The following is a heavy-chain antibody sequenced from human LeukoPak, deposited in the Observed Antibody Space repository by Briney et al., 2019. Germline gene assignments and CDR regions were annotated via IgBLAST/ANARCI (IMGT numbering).Heavy chain of an antibody. V-gene: IGHV4-59*06. D-gene: IGHD2/OR15-2a*01. CDR1: GGSISGYY. Sequence: SETLSLTCTVSGGSISGYYWSWIRQPPGKGLEWIGYIYYSGSTYYNPSLKSRITISIDTSKNQFSLKLSSATAADTAVYYCARVSGGNNYFDYWGQGALVTVSS. J-gene: IGHJ4*02. CDR3: ARVSGGNNYFDY. CDR2: IYYSGST.